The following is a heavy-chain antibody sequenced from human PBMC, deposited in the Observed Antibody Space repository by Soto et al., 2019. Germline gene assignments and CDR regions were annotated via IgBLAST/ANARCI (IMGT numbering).Heavy chain of an antibody. J-gene: IGHJ6*02. CDR2: IWYDGSNK. CDR3: ARDATNIGFLGYYYYGMDV. Sequence: GSLRLSGAASGLTFSSYGMHWVRQAPGKGLEWVAVIWYDGSNKYYADSVKGRFTISRDNSKNTLYLQMNSMRAEDTAVYYCARDATNIGFLGYYYYGMDVWGQGTTVTVS. D-gene: IGHD3-3*01. CDR1: GLTFSSYG. V-gene: IGHV3-33*01.